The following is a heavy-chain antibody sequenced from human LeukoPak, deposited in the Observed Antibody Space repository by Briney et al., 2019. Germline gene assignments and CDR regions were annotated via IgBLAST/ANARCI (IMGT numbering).Heavy chain of an antibody. J-gene: IGHJ5*02. CDR1: GFTFSSYW. D-gene: IGHD2-2*01. V-gene: IGHV3-7*01. CDR2: IKQDGSEK. CDR3: ARSQGVPAAISVWFDP. Sequence: GGSLRLSCAASGFTFSSYWMSWVRQAPGKGLEWVANIKQDGSEKYYVDSVKGRFTISRDNAKNSLYLQMNSLRAEDTAVYYCARSQGVPAAISVWFDPWGQGTLVTGSS.